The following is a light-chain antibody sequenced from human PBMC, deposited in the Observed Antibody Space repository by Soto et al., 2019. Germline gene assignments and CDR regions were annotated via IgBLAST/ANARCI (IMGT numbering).Light chain of an antibody. V-gene: IGKV3-11*01. CDR3: QQRSNWPPGSIT. J-gene: IGKJ5*01. CDR1: QSVSSY. Sequence: EIVLTQSPATLSLSPGGRATLSCRASQSVSSYLAWYQQKPGQAPRLLIYDASNRATGIPARFSGSGSGTDFTLTISSLEPEDFAVYYCQQRSNWPPGSITFGQGTRLEIK. CDR2: DAS.